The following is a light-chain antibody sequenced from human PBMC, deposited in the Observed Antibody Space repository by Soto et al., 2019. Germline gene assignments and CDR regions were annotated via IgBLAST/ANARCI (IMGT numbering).Light chain of an antibody. CDR2: DVS. J-gene: IGLJ2*01. Sequence: QSALTQPASVSGSLGQSITISCTGTGSDVAGSNYVSWYQQHAGKAPKLMIYDVSNRPSGVSNRFSGSKSGNTASLTISGLQAEDEADYYYNSDTSGSLGVFGGGTKLTVL. V-gene: IGLV2-14*03. CDR3: NSDTSGSLGV. CDR1: GSDVAGSNY.